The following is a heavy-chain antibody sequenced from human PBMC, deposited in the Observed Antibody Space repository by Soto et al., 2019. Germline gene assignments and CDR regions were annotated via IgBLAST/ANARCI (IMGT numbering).Heavy chain of an antibody. V-gene: IGHV3-21*01. Sequence: EVQLVESGGGLVKPGGSLRISCAASGFTFSSYSMNWVRQAPGQGLEWVSSISSSSSYIYYADSVKGRFTISRDNAKNSLYLQMNSLRAEDTAVYYCARTAQGRIFSALDYWGQGTLVTVSS. D-gene: IGHD2-15*01. J-gene: IGHJ4*02. CDR1: GFTFSSYS. CDR2: ISSSSSYI. CDR3: ARTAQGRIFSALDY.